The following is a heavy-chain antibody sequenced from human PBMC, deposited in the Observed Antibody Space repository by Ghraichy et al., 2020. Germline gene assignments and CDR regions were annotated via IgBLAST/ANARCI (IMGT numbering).Heavy chain of an antibody. CDR2: IKQDGSEK. V-gene: IGHV3-7*01. Sequence: GESLNISCAASGFTFSSYWMSWVRQAPGKGLEWVANIKQDGSEKYYVDSVKGRFTISRDNAKNSLYLQMNSLRAEDTAVYYCAEMVIAVAVRGYYYYGMDVWGQGTTVTVSS. D-gene: IGHD6-19*01. CDR3: AEMVIAVAVRGYYYYGMDV. J-gene: IGHJ6*02. CDR1: GFTFSSYW.